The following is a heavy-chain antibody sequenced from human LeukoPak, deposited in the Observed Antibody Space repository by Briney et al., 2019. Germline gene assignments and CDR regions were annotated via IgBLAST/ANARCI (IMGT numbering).Heavy chain of an antibody. J-gene: IGHJ4*02. V-gene: IGHV3-53*01. CDR3: ATPTPDSSGWYYFDY. Sequence: GGSLRLSCAASRFTVSSNYMSWVRQAPGKGPEWVSLIYSGGNTYYADSVKGRFTISRDNSKNTVYLQMNSLRAEDTAVYYCATPTPDSSGWYYFDYWGQGTLVTVSS. D-gene: IGHD6-19*01. CDR1: RFTVSSNY. CDR2: IYSGGNT.